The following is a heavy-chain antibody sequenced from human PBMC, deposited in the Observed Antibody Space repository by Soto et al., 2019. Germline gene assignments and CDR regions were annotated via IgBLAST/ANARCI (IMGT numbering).Heavy chain of an antibody. V-gene: IGHV1-2*02. J-gene: IGHJ4*02. Sequence: ASVKVSCKASGYIFTAHSMHWVRLAPGQGLEWVGWFNPNSGDTIYAQKFQGRVTLTRDTSISTAYMELYSLRSDDTAAYYCTREASAVISLDFWGQGTLVTVSS. CDR3: TREASAVISLDF. CDR2: FNPNSGDT. CDR1: GYIFTAHS. D-gene: IGHD6-19*01.